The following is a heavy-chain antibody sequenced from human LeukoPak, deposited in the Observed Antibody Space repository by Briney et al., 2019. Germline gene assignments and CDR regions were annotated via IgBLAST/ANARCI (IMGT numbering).Heavy chain of an antibody. Sequence: SETLSLTCTVSGDSISSSSYYWGWIRQPPGKGLEWIGSICYSGNTYDNPSLNSRVTMSVDTSTSQFSLKLTSVTAADTAVYYCARGGDGGYNYFDSWAQGILVTVFS. J-gene: IGHJ4*02. CDR2: ICYSGNT. CDR3: ARGGDGGYNYFDS. CDR1: GDSISSSSYY. V-gene: IGHV4-39*01. D-gene: IGHD6-13*01.